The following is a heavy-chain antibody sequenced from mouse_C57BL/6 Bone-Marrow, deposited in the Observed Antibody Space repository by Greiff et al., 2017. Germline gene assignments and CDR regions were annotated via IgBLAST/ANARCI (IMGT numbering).Heavy chain of an antibody. CDR2: LDPSDSYT. CDR1: GYTFTSYW. D-gene: IGHD3-3*01. J-gene: IGHJ3*01. CDR3: ARAGTRAY. V-gene: IGHV1-69*01. Sequence: VQLQQPGAELVMPGASVKLSCKASGYTFTSYWMHWVKQRPGQGLEWIGELDPSDSYTNYNQKFKGKSTLTVDKSSSTAYMQLSSLTSEDSAVYYYARAGTRAYWGQGTLVTVSA.